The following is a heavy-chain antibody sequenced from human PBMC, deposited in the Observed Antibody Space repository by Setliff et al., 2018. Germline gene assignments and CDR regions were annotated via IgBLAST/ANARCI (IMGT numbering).Heavy chain of an antibody. D-gene: IGHD6-19*01. CDR2: VKADGSGK. V-gene: IGHV3-7*01. Sequence: GSLRLSCVVSGFTFSNYWMSWIRQTPGKGLEWVANVKADGSGKNYVDSVKGRFTISRDNAKNSLYLQMNSLRVEDTAVYYCVTDPPFSGWSFDSWGQGTLVTVSS. J-gene: IGHJ4*02. CDR3: VTDPPFSGWSFDS. CDR1: GFTFSNYW.